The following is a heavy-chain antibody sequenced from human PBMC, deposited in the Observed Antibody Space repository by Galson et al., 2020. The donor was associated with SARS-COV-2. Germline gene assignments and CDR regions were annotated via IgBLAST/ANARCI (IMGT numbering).Heavy chain of an antibody. CDR2: INHGGST. CDR3: ARGRRQGPFWSGWQLYYYYYMDV. Sequence: SETLSLTCAVYGGSFSDDYWNWIRQPPGKGLEWIGEINHGGSTNYNASLKSRVSISVDTSKSQFSLKLRSVTAADTAVYYCARGRRQGPFWSGWQLYYYYYMDVWGKGATVTVSS. J-gene: IGHJ6*03. V-gene: IGHV4-34*01. CDR1: GGSFSDDY. D-gene: IGHD3-3*01.